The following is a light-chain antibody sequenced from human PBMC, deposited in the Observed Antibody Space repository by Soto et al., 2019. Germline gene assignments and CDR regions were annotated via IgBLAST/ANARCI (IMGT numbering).Light chain of an antibody. J-gene: IGLJ1*01. Sequence: QSALTQPPSASGSPGQSVTISCTGTSNDIGTYNFVSWYQQHPGKAPKLIISEVTKRPSGVPDRFSGSKSGNTASLTVSGLQAEDEADYYCSSNGGGTISHVGFGTGTKVTVL. CDR1: SNDIGTYNF. CDR3: SSNGGGTISHVG. CDR2: EVT. V-gene: IGLV2-8*01.